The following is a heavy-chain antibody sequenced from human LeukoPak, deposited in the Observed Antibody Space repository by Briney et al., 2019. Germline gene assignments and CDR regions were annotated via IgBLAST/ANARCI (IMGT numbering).Heavy chain of an antibody. D-gene: IGHD6-6*01. CDR1: GFTFSNAW. CDR3: TTERIAARPWGNWFDP. CDR2: IKSKTDGGTT. J-gene: IGHJ5*02. V-gene: IGHV3-15*01. Sequence: GGSLRLSCAASGFTFSNAWMSWVRQAPGKGLEWVGRIKSKTDGGTTDYAAPVKGRFTISRDDSKNTLYLQMNSLKTEDTAVYYCTTERIAARPWGNWFDPWGQGTLVTDSS.